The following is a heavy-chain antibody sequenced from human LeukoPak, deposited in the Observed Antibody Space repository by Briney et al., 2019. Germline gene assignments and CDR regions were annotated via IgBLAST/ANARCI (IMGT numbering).Heavy chain of an antibody. V-gene: IGHV3-30*18. Sequence: GGSLRLSCAASGFTFSDYYMSWIRQAPGKGLEWVAVISYDGSNKDYADSVKGRFTISRDNSKNTLYLQMNSLRAEDTAVYYCAKDEYYYGSGSYWEMTFDYWGQGTLVTVSS. CDR1: GFTFSDYY. J-gene: IGHJ4*02. D-gene: IGHD3-10*01. CDR2: ISYDGSNK. CDR3: AKDEYYYGSGSYWEMTFDY.